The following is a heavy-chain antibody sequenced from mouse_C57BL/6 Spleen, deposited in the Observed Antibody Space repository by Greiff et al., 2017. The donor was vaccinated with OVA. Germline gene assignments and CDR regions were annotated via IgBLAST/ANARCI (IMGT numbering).Heavy chain of an antibody. J-gene: IGHJ4*01. CDR1: GYTFTSYW. Sequence: QVQLQQPGAELVMPGASVKLSCKASGYTFTSYWMHWVKQRPGQGLEWIGEIDPSDSYTNSNQKFTGKSTLTVDKSSSTAYMQLSSLTSEDSAVYYGAENYGSSPYYYAMDYWGQGTSVTVSS. CDR3: AENYGSSPYYYAMDY. CDR2: IDPSDSYT. V-gene: IGHV1-69*01. D-gene: IGHD1-1*01.